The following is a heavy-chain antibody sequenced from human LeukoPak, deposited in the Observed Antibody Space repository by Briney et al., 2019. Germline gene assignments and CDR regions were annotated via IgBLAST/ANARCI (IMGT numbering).Heavy chain of an antibody. J-gene: IGHJ5*02. D-gene: IGHD3-10*01. CDR3: ARGHGSAFDP. V-gene: IGHV1-8*01. CDR1: GYAFTNYD. Sequence: ASVKVSCKTPGYAFTNYDINWVRQAPGQGLEWMGWMHPDNGNTGYAQKFQGRVTMTRNTSITTAYMELRGLRSDDMAVYYCARGHGSAFDPWGQGTLVTVSS. CDR2: MHPDNGNT.